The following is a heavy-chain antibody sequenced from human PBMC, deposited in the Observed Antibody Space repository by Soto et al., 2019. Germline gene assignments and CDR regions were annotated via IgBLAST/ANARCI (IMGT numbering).Heavy chain of an antibody. CDR2: IIPIFGTA. J-gene: IGHJ6*02. D-gene: IGHD3-22*01. CDR1: GGTFSSYA. V-gene: IGHV1-69*06. Sequence: GASVKVSCKASGGTFSSYAISWVRQAPGQGLEWMGGIIPIFGTANYAQKFQGRVTITADKSTSTAYMELSSLRSEDTAVYYCASYPAKHYYDSSGYYTPTGYYGMDVWGQGTTVTVSS. CDR3: ASYPAKHYYDSSGYYTPTGYYGMDV.